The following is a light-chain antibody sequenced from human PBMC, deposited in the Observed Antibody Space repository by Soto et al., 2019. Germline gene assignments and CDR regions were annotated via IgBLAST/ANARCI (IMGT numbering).Light chain of an antibody. V-gene: IGKV3-20*01. Sequence: EIVLTQSPGTLSLSPGERATLSCRASQSVTSSYLAWYQQKPGQAPRLLIYGASSRATGIPDRFSGSGSGTDFTLTISRLEPEDFEVYYCQQYGSSYGKFGKGTKVHI. CDR1: QSVTSSY. CDR2: GAS. J-gene: IGKJ1*01. CDR3: QQYGSSYGK.